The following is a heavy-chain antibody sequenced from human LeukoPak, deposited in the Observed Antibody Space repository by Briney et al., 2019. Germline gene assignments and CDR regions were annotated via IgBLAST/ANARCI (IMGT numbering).Heavy chain of an antibody. Sequence: ASVKVSCKASGYTFTSYDINWVRQATGQGLEWMGWMNPNSGNTGYAQKFQGRVTITRNTSISTAYMELSSLRSEDTAVYYCARGPLGYCSGGSCPNEDYYYYYMDVWGKGTTVTVSS. CDR2: MNPNSGNT. D-gene: IGHD2-15*01. J-gene: IGHJ6*03. V-gene: IGHV1-8*03. CDR3: ARGPLGYCSGGSCPNEDYYYYYMDV. CDR1: GYTFTSYD.